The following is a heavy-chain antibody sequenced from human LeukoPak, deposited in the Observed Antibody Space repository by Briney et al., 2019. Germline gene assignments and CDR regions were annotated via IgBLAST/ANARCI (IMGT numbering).Heavy chain of an antibody. V-gene: IGHV3-7*01. CDR3: ARDLAYSRLDY. J-gene: IGHJ4*02. CDR1: GFSFSSYW. CDR2: INPEGSEK. Sequence: GGSLRLSCTASGFSFSSYWMSWVRQAPGKGLEWVASINPEGSEKYSADSVKGRFTISRDNAKNSLYLQMDSLRVEDTAFYYCARDLAYSRLDYWGQGMLVTVSS. D-gene: IGHD5-18*01.